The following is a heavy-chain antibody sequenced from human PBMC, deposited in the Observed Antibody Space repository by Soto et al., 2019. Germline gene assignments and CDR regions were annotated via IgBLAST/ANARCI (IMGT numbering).Heavy chain of an antibody. Sequence: SETLSLTCAVYGGSFNNYYWNWIRQPPGKGLEWIGEINHSGSTNCNPSLKSRVTISVDTSKNQFSLKLSSVTAADTAVYYCASRSGGSCFCFDYWGQGALFTVSS. D-gene: IGHD2-15*01. J-gene: IGHJ4*02. CDR3: ASRSGGSCFCFDY. V-gene: IGHV4-34*01. CDR2: INHSGST. CDR1: GGSFNNYY.